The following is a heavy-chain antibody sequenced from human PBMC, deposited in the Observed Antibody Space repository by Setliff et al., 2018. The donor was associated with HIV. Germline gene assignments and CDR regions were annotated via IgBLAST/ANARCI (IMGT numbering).Heavy chain of an antibody. Sequence: PGGSLRLSCAASGFTFSSYEMNWVRQAPGKGLEWVAYISSSDSTVYYIDSVKGRFTIYRHNAENSLFLQMDSLRAEDTAVYYCARVGTSGWALGYFQHWGQGTLVTVSS. CDR2: ISSSDSTV. D-gene: IGHD6-19*01. CDR3: ARVGTSGWALGYFQH. CDR1: GFTFSSYE. J-gene: IGHJ1*01. V-gene: IGHV3-48*03.